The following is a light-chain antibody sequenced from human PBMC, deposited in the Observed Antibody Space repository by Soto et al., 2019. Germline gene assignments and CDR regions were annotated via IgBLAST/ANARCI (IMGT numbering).Light chain of an antibody. CDR2: SNN. J-gene: IGLJ1*01. CDR1: NSNIGRND. CDR3: AAWDDSLSGLYV. Sequence: QSVLTQPPSASGTPGQRVSISCSGGNSNIGRNDVSWYQQLPGTAPKRLIFSNNQRPSGVSDRFSGSKSGTSASLAISRLRSEDEADYYCAAWDDSLSGLYVFGTGTKVTVL. V-gene: IGLV1-47*02.